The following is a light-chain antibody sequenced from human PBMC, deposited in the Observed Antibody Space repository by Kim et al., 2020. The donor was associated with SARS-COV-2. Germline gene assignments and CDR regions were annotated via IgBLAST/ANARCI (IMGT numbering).Light chain of an antibody. J-gene: IGLJ2*01. CDR3: AAWDDSLNGVV. CDR2: NYN. CDR1: SSNIGINT. Sequence: ELTQPPSASGTPGQRVTISCSGSSSNIGINTVNWYQHLPGTAPKFLIYNYNRRPSGVPDRFSGSTSGTSASLAISGLQSEDEADYYCAAWDDSLNGVVFGGGTQLTVL. V-gene: IGLV1-44*01.